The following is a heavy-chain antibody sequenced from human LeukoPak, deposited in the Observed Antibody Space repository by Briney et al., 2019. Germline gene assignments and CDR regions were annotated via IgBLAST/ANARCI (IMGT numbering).Heavy chain of an antibody. CDR3: AKDMVRGVNSGFDY. Sequence: GASLRLSCAASGFTFSSYAMSWVRQAPGKGLDWVSGISGSGGSTYYTDSVKGRFTISRDNSKNTLYLQMNSLRAEDTGVYYCAKDMVRGVNSGFDYWGQGTLVTVSS. D-gene: IGHD3-10*01. J-gene: IGHJ4*02. CDR2: ISGSGGST. V-gene: IGHV3-23*01. CDR1: GFTFSSYA.